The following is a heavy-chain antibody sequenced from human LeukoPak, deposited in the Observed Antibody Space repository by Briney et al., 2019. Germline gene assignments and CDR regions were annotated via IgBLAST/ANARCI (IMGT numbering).Heavy chain of an antibody. D-gene: IGHD5-18*01. Sequence: SETLSLTCTVSGGSISSYYWSWIRQPPGKGLEWIGYIYYSGSTNYNPSLKSRVTISVDTSKNQFSLKLSSVTAADTAVYYCARDTDQLWLRNYYYGMDVWGQGTTVTVSS. V-gene: IGHV4-59*01. CDR3: ARDTDQLWLRNYYYGMDV. J-gene: IGHJ6*02. CDR1: GGSISSYY. CDR2: IYYSGST.